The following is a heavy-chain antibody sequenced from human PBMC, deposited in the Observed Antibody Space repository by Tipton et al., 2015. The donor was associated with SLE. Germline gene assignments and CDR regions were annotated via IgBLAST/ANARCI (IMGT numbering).Heavy chain of an antibody. CDR1: GFTFSTYW. Sequence: SLRLSCAASGFTFSTYWMSWVRPAPGKGLEWVARINQDGSEKYYVDSVKGRFTISRDNAKNSLYLQLNSLRAEDTAVYFCARVDHLWTGYNWFDPWGQGTLVTVSS. CDR2: INQDGSEK. J-gene: IGHJ5*02. D-gene: IGHD3/OR15-3a*01. V-gene: IGHV3-7*01. CDR3: ARVDHLWTGYNWFDP.